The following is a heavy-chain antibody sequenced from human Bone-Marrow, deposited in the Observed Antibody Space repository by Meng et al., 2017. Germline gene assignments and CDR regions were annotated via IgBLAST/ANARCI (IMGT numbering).Heavy chain of an antibody. CDR1: GFIFSSYG. CDR3: ARDSFDFRKIYYFDY. CDR2: IWYDGSNK. V-gene: IGHV3-33*01. Sequence: GESLKISCAASGFIFSSYGMHWVRQAPGKGLEWVAVIWYDGSNKYYADSVKGRFTISRDNAKNSLYLQMNSLRAEDTAVYYCARDSFDFRKIYYFDYWGQGTLVTVSS. J-gene: IGHJ4*02. D-gene: IGHD1-14*01.